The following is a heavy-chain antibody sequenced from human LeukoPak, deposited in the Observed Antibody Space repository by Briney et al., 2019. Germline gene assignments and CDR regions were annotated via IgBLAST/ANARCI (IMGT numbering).Heavy chain of an antibody. CDR2: ISAYNGNT. CDR3: ARRLGIGTNYGDEWFDP. D-gene: IGHD4-17*01. Sequence: GASVKVSCKASGYTFTSYYMHWVRQAPGQGLEWMGWISAYNGNTNYAQKLQGRVTMTTDTSTSTAYMELRSLRSDDTAVYYCARRLGIGTNYGDEWFDPWGQGTLVTVSS. CDR1: GYTFTSYY. V-gene: IGHV1-18*04. J-gene: IGHJ5*02.